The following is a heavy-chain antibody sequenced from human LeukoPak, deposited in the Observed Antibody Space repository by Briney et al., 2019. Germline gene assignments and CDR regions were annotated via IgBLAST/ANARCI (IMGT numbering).Heavy chain of an antibody. CDR3: AMGATTTFDY. CDR2: IYTSGST. CDR1: GGSISSGSYY. J-gene: IGHJ4*02. D-gene: IGHD1-26*01. V-gene: IGHV4-61*02. Sequence: SQTLSLTCTVSGGSISSGSYYWSWIRQPAGKGLEWIGRIYTSGSTNYNPSLKSRVTISVDTSKNQFSLKMSSVTAADTAVYYCAMGATTTFDYWGQGTLVTVSS.